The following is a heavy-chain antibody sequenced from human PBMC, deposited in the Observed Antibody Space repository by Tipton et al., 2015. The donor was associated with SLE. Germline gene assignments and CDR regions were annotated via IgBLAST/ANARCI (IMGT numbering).Heavy chain of an antibody. V-gene: IGHV3-30*02. Sequence: SLRLSCATSVITDTNYDMHWVRQAPGKGLEWVTCMRSDGSTEYRDSVKGRFSISRDTAKNTLYLQMNHLRVDDTAVYFCATDRLEGAVMIYWGQGTPVTVSP. J-gene: IGHJ4*02. CDR2: MRSDGSTE. CDR3: ATDRLEGAVMIY. D-gene: IGHD1-26*01. CDR1: VITDTNYD.